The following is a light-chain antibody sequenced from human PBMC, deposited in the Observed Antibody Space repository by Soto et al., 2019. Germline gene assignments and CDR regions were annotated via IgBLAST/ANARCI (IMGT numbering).Light chain of an antibody. V-gene: IGKV4-1*01. CDR1: QSVLYSSNHKNY. J-gene: IGKJ4*01. CDR2: WAS. CDR3: QQYYTTPLT. Sequence: DIVMTQSPDSLAVSLGERATINCKSSQSVLYSSNHKNYLAWYQQKPGQPPKLLIYWASTRESGVPDRFSGSGSGTDFTLTISSLQAEDVAVYYCQQYYTTPLTFGGGTKVESK.